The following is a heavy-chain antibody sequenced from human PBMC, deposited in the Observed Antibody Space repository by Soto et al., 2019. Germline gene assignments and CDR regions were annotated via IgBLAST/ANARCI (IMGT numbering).Heavy chain of an antibody. J-gene: IGHJ4*02. CDR2: IYYSGST. D-gene: IGHD2-15*01. CDR3: ARDLGYCSGGSCYPYYFDY. V-gene: IGHV4-31*01. CDR1: GGSISSGGYY. Sequence: SETLSLTCTVSGGSISSGGYYWSWIRQHPGKGLEWIGYIYYSGSTYYNPSLKSQVTISVDTSKNQFSLKLSSVTAADTAVYYCARDLGYCSGGSCYPYYFDYWGQGTLVTVSS.